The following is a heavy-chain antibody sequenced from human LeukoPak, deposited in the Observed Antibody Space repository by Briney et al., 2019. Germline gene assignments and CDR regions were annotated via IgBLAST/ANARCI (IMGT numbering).Heavy chain of an antibody. D-gene: IGHD2-15*01. CDR3: ARAVAAHNYYYYYYMDV. CDR2: IYYSEST. V-gene: IGHV4-59*13. J-gene: IGHJ6*03. CDR1: GGSISSYY. Sequence: PSETLSLTCTVAGGSISSYYWSWIRQPPGKGLEWIGYIYYSESTNYNPSLKSRVTISVDTSKNQFSLKLSSVTAADTAVYYCARAVAAHNYYYYYYMDVWGKGTTVTVSS.